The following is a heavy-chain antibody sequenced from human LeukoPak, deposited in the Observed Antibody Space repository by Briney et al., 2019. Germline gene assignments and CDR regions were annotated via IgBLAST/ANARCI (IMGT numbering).Heavy chain of an antibody. CDR2: ISAYNGNT. CDR1: GYTFTSNG. CDR3: ARDLSPEYSSGWYPPKEFDY. V-gene: IGHV1-18*01. J-gene: IGHJ4*02. Sequence: ASVKVSCKASGYTFTSNGITWVRQAPGQGLEWMGWISAYNGNTNYAQKLQGRVTMTTDTSTSTAYMELRSLRSDDTAVYYCARDLSPEYSSGWYPPKEFDYWGQGTLVTVSS. D-gene: IGHD6-19*01.